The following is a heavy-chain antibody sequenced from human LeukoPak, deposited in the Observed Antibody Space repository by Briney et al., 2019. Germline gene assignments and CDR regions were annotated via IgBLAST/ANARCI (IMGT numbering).Heavy chain of an antibody. CDR2: IASSGRNT. CDR1: GFNFNDAA. D-gene: IGHD5-24*01. Sequence: PGGSLRLPCAASGFNFNDAAMTWVRQAPGKGLEWVSLIASSGRNTYYTDSVKGRFTISRDNSKKTLSLQMNSLRVEDTDIYYCAKDIQLSAWGLGTMVTVSS. J-gene: IGHJ3*01. CDR3: AKDIQLSA. V-gene: IGHV3-23*01.